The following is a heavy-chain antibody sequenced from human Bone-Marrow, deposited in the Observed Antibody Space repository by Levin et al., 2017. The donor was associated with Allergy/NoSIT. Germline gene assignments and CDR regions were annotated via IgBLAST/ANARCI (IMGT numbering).Heavy chain of an antibody. J-gene: IGHJ4*02. CDR2: LDPEDGET. CDR3: ARTNDFWSGYYDY. V-gene: IGHV1-24*01. CDR1: GYSLSDKS. Sequence: ASVKVSCKVSGYSLSDKSMHWVRQAPGKGLEWMGGLDPEDGETMYAEKFQGRVTMTEDTSTDTAYMQLSSLRADDTAVYYCARTNDFWSGYYDYWGQGTQVTVSS. D-gene: IGHD3-3*01.